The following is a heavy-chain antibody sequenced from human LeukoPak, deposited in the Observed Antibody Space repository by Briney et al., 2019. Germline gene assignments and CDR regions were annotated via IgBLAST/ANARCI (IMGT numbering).Heavy chain of an antibody. CDR1: GGSISSYH. CDR3: ARDDYSGGIDY. Sequence: SETLSLTCTVSGGSISSYHWSWIRQPAVKGLEWIGRIYTSGSTNYNPSLKSRVTMSVDTSKNQFSLKLSSVTAADTAAYYCARDDYSGGIDYWGQGTLVTVSS. J-gene: IGHJ4*02. V-gene: IGHV4-4*07. CDR2: IYTSGST. D-gene: IGHD4-11*01.